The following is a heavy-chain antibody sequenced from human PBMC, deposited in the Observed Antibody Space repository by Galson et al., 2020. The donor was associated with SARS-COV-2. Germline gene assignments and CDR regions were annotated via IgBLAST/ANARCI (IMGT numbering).Heavy chain of an antibody. D-gene: IGHD6-13*01. Sequence: NSGGSLRLSCAASGFTFSTYSMNWVRQAPGKGLEWVSFITSSSSYKYYADLVKGRFTISRDNAKNSLYLQMNSLRAEDTAVYYCARSSDIAAASDVWGKGTTVTISS. J-gene: IGHJ6*04. CDR2: ITSSSSYK. V-gene: IGHV3-21*01. CDR1: GFTFSTYS. CDR3: ARSSDIAAASDV.